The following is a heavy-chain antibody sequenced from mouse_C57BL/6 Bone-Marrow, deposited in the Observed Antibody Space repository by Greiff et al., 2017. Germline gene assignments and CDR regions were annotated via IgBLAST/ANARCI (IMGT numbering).Heavy chain of an antibody. CDR1: GYTFTDHT. J-gene: IGHJ4*01. D-gene: IGHD2-5*01. Sequence: VQLQQSDAELVKPGASVKISCKVSGYTFTDHTIHWMKQRPEQGLEWIGYIYPRDGSTKYNEKFKGKATLTADKSSSTAYMQLNSLTSEASAVYFCARRSAYYSNYVAMDYWGQGTSVTVSS. CDR2: IYPRDGST. CDR3: ARRSAYYSNYVAMDY. V-gene: IGHV1-78*01.